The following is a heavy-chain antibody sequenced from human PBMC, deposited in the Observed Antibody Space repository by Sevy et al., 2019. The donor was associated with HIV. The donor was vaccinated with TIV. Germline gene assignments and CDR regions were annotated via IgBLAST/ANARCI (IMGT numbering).Heavy chain of an antibody. CDR3: ARARGMPHYYYGMDV. CDR2: IFPDNSDI. D-gene: IGHD1-26*01. CDR1: GYSFSTYW. V-gene: IGHV5-51*01. J-gene: IGHJ6*02. Sequence: GESLKISCKGSGYSFSTYWIAWVRQMPGKGLGWMGNIFPDNSDIRYSPSYQGQVTISADNSISTAYLQWSSLKASDTATYYCARARGMPHYYYGMDVWGQGTTVTVSS.